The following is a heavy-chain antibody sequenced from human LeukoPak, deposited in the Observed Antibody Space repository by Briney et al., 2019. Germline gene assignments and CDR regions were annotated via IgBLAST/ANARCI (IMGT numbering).Heavy chain of an antibody. J-gene: IGHJ5*02. CDR3: ARGPPKSVWGSYRSENWFDP. V-gene: IGHV1-8*01. Sequence: GASVKVSCKASGYTFTSYDINWVRQATGRGLEWMGWMNPNSGNTGYAQKFQGRVTMTRNTSISTAYMELSSLRSEDTAVYYCARGPPKSVWGSYRSENWFDPWGQGTLVTVSS. CDR2: MNPNSGNT. D-gene: IGHD3-16*02. CDR1: GYTFTSYD.